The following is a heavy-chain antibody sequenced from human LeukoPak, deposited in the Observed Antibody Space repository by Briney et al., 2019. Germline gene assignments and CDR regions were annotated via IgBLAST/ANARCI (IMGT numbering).Heavy chain of an antibody. CDR3: ARISKTIFGVVIP. CDR1: GFTFSSYW. D-gene: IGHD3-3*01. CDR2: IKQDGSEK. Sequence: GGSLRLSCAASGFTFSSYWMSWVRQAPGKGLEWVANIKQDGSEKYYVDSVKGRFTISRDNAKNSLYLQMNSLRAEDTAVYYCARISKTIFGVVIPWGQGTLVTVSS. V-gene: IGHV3-7*01. J-gene: IGHJ5*02.